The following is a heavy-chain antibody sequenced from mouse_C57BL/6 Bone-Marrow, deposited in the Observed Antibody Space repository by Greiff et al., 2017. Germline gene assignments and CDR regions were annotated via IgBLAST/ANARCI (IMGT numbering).Heavy chain of an antibody. CDR3: TRSDDYDLYFDV. D-gene: IGHD2-4*01. CDR2: IDPETGGT. V-gene: IGHV1-15*01. Sequence: QVQLQQSGAELVRPGASVTLSCKASGYTFTDYEMHWVKQTPVHGLEWIGAIDPETGGTAYNQKFKGKAILTADKSSSTAYMELRSLTSEDSAVYYCTRSDDYDLYFDVWGTGTTVTVSS. CDR1: GYTFTDYE. J-gene: IGHJ1*03.